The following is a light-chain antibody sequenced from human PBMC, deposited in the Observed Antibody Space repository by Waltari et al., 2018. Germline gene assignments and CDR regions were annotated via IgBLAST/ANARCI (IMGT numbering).Light chain of an antibody. CDR2: HKH. Sequence: QSVLTQPPSVSGAPGQRVTISCTGSSATIGAGYDVHWSHHPPGAGPKLTIYHKHNRPSGVPDRFSGSKSGASASLAITGLQAEDEAAYYCQSYDRSLSSSIFGGGTKLTVL. V-gene: IGLV1-40*01. CDR3: QSYDRSLSSSI. J-gene: IGLJ2*01. CDR1: SATIGAGYD.